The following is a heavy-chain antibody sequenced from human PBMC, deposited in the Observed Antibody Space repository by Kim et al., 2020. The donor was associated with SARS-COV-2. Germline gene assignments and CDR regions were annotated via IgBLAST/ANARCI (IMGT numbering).Heavy chain of an antibody. CDR1: GYTFTSYG. Sequence: ASVKVSCKASGYTFTSYGISWVRQAPGQGLEWMGWISAYNGNTNYAQKLQCRVTMTTDTSTSTAYMELRSLRSDDTAVYYCARVQSGSGGGGYWFDPWGQGTLDTVSS. CDR2: ISAYNGNT. J-gene: IGHJ5*02. CDR3: ARVQSGSGGGGYWFDP. D-gene: IGHD2-15*01. V-gene: IGHV1-18*01.